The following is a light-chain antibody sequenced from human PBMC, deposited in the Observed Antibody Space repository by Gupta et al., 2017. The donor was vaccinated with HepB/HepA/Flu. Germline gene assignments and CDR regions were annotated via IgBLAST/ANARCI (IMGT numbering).Light chain of an antibody. CDR3: SSYASSVTRVL. CDR2: DVS. CDR1: GNDIGNYDY. V-gene: IGLV2-14*03. J-gene: IGLJ2*01. Sequence: QSALTQPAPVSGSPGPSITIPCTGTGNDIGNYDYVSWYQQHAGKAPKVIIFDVSNRPSGVSSRFSGSKSGNTASLTISGLQAEDEADYYCSSYASSVTRVLFGGGTRLTVL.